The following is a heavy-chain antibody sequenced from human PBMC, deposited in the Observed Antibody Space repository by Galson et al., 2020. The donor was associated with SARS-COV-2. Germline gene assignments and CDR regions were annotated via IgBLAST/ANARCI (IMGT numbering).Heavy chain of an antibody. D-gene: IGHD6-6*01. CDR1: GFTFSDSS. V-gene: IGHV3-73*01. Sequence: KVSCAASGFTFSDSSMHWVRQASGKGLEWVGRIRSKANSYATTYAASLKGRFTISRDDSNNTAYLQMNSLKTEDTAVYYCTRVPPYSSSFCDAFDIWGQGTMVTVSS. CDR2: IRSKANSYAT. CDR3: TRVPPYSSSFCDAFDI. J-gene: IGHJ3*02.